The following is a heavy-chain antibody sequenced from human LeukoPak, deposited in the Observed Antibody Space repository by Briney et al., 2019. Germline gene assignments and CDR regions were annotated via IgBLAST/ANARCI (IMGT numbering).Heavy chain of an antibody. Sequence: SETLSLTCTVSGGSISSYYWSWIRQPPGKGLEWIGYIYYSGSTNYNPSLKSRVTISVDTSKNQFSLKLSSVTAADTAVYYCARTPRTCSSTSCPIGRFDPWGQGTLATVSS. V-gene: IGHV4-59*01. D-gene: IGHD2-2*01. CDR3: ARTPRTCSSTSCPIGRFDP. CDR1: GGSISSYY. CDR2: IYYSGST. J-gene: IGHJ5*02.